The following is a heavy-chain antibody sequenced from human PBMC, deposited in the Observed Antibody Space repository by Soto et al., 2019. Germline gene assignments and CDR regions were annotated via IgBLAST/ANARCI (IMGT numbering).Heavy chain of an antibody. CDR2: ISYDGSNK. CDR1: GFTFSSYA. CDR3: ARDFMVYDHYYYYYGMDV. J-gene: IGHJ6*02. Sequence: GGSLRLSCAASGFTFSSYAMHWVRQAPGKGLEWVAVISYDGSNKYYADSVKGRFTISRDNSKNTLYLQMNSLRAEDTAVYYCARDFMVYDHYYYYYGMDVWGQGTTVTVSS. D-gene: IGHD2-8*01. V-gene: IGHV3-30*04.